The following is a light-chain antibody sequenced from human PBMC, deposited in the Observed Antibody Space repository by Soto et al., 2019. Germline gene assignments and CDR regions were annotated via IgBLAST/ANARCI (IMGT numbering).Light chain of an antibody. V-gene: IGKV3-15*01. CDR2: GXS. Sequence: EIVMTQSPATLSVSPGERATPSCRASQSVGGNLAWYQQKTGXXXRXLXXGXSTRANGIPASLSGSASGTEFTLTINSMQSEDFAVYYCQKYNKWPRTSGQRTKGDIK. CDR1: QSVGGN. J-gene: IGKJ1*01. CDR3: QKYNKWPRT.